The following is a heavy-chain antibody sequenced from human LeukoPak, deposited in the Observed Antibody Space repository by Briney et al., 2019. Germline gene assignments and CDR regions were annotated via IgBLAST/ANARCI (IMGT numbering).Heavy chain of an antibody. J-gene: IGHJ4*02. V-gene: IGHV6-1*01. CDR1: GDSVSSNSAA. CDR2: TYYRSKWYN. CDR3: ASTRMGSSSLRWYYFDY. D-gene: IGHD6-13*01. Sequence: SQTLSLTCAISGDSVSSNSAAWNWIRQSPSRGLEWLGRTYYRSKWYNDYAVSVKSRITINPDTSKNQFSLQLNSVTPGDTAVYYCASTRMGSSSLRWYYFDYWGQGTLVTVSS.